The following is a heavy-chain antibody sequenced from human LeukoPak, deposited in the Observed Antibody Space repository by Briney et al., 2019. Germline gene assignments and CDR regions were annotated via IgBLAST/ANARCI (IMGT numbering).Heavy chain of an antibody. CDR3: ARGRVRKWELRGLAKYYFDY. CDR1: GGSISSSSYY. Sequence: NPSETLSLTCTVSGGSISSSSYYWGWIRQPPGKGLEWIGEINHSGSTNYNPSLKSRVTISVDTSKNQFSLKLSSVTAADTAVYYCARGRVRKWELRGLAKYYFDYWGQGTLVTVSS. J-gene: IGHJ4*02. CDR2: INHSGST. V-gene: IGHV4-39*07. D-gene: IGHD1-26*01.